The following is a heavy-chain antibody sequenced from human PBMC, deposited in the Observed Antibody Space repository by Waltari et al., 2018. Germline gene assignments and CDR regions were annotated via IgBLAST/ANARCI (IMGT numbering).Heavy chain of an antibody. CDR1: GFTFSSYS. CDR3: ARRGRWGATVYYYGMDV. Sequence: EVQLVESGGGLVKPGGSLRLSCAASGFTFSSYSMNWVRQAPGKGLEWVSSISSSSSYIYYADSVKGRFTISRDNAKNSLYLQMNSLRAEDTAVEYCARRGRWGATVYYYGMDVWGQGTTVTVSS. V-gene: IGHV3-21*01. J-gene: IGHJ6*02. CDR2: ISSSSSYI. D-gene: IGHD1-26*01.